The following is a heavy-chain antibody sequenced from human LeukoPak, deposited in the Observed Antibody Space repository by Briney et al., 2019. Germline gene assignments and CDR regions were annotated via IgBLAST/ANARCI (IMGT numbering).Heavy chain of an antibody. CDR2: IKTDGSIT. CDR3: ARGDSRGYYYTSGFDP. J-gene: IGHJ5*02. V-gene: IGHV3-74*01. Sequence: GGSLRLSCAASGFTFSSYAMSWVRKAPGKGLEWVSRIKTDGSITDYADFVKGRFTISRDNAKNTLHLQMNSLRAEDTAVYYCARGDSRGYYYTSGFDPWGQGTLVTVSS. CDR1: GFTFSSYA. D-gene: IGHD3-22*01.